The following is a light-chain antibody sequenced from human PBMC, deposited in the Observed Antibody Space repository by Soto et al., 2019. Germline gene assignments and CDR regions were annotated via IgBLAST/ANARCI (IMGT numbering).Light chain of an antibody. Sequence: EIVMTQSPATLSVSPGERATLSCSASQSVSSNLAWYQQKPGQAPRLLIYGASTRATGIPARFSGSGSGTEFTHTISSLQSEDFAVYYCQQYNNWPPLFTFGPGTNVDIK. J-gene: IGKJ3*01. CDR2: GAS. CDR3: QQYNNWPPLFT. V-gene: IGKV3-15*01. CDR1: QSVSSN.